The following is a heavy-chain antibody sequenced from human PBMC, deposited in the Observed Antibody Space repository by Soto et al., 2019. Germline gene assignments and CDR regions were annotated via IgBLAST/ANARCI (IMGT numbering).Heavy chain of an antibody. CDR3: ARERTIEHGMDV. J-gene: IGHJ6*02. CDR1: GFTFSSYS. V-gene: IGHV3-21*01. CDR2: ISSSSSYI. Sequence: EVQLVESGGGLVKPGGSLRLSCAASGFTFSSYSMNWVRQAPGKGLEWVSSISSSSSYIYYADSVKGRFTISRDNAKNSLYLQMNSLRAEDTAVYYCARERTIEHGMDVWGQGTTVTVSS.